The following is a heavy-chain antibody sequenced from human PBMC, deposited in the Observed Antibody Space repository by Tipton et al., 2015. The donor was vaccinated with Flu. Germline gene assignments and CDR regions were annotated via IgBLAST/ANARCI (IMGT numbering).Heavy chain of an antibody. CDR1: GGSISSYY. D-gene: IGHD3-3*01. V-gene: IGHV4-59*01. CDR2: IYYSGST. CDR3: ARTYYDFWSGYYDYYYGMDV. Sequence: TLSLTCTVSGGSISSYYWSWIRQPPGKGLEWIGYIYYSGSTNYNPSLKSRVTISVDTSKNQFSLKLSSVTAADTAVYYCARTYYDFWSGYYDYYYGMDVWGQGP. J-gene: IGHJ6*02.